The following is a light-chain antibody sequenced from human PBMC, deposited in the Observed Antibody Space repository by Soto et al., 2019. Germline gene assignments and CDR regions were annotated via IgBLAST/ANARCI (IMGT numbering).Light chain of an antibody. Sequence: QSALTQPASVSGSPGQSISIPCTGTSSDIGAFNFVSWYQQHPGKAPKVLIYGVTNRPSGVDDRFSGSKSGNTASLIISGLLPEDEADYYCSSFTSASTRIFGTGTKLTVL. CDR3: SSFTSASTRI. J-gene: IGLJ1*01. CDR1: SSDIGAFNF. CDR2: GVT. V-gene: IGLV2-14*03.